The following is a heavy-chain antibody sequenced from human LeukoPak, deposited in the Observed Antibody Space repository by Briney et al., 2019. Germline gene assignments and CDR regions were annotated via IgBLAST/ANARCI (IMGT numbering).Heavy chain of an antibody. V-gene: IGHV1-18*01. CDR3: ARDVYSSGWYEEHGRDY. D-gene: IGHD6-19*01. Sequence: EASVKVSCKASGYTFTSYGISWVRQAPGQGLEWMGWISAYNGNTNYAQKLQGRVTMTTDTSTSTAYMELRSLRSDDTAVYYCARDVYSSGWYEEHGRDYWGQGTLVTVSS. CDR2: ISAYNGNT. CDR1: GYTFTSYG. J-gene: IGHJ4*02.